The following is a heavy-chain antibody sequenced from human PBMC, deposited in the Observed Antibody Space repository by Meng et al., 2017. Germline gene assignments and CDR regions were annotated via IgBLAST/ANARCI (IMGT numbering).Heavy chain of an antibody. J-gene: IGHJ4*02. CDR3: ARATELTVRHTAMVTRGPLED. CDR1: GFTFSSYA. Sequence: GGSLRLSCAASGFTFSSYAMHWVRQAPGKGLEWVAVISYDGSNKYYADSVKGRFTISRDNSKNTLYLQMNSLRAEDTAVYYCARATELTVRHTAMVTRGPLEDWGQGTLVTFSS. V-gene: IGHV3-30*04. CDR2: ISYDGSNK. D-gene: IGHD5-18*01.